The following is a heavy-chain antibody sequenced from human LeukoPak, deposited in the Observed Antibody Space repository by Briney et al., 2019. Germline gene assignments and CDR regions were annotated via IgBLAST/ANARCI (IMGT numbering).Heavy chain of an antibody. CDR3: ARRLPTVEFFDY. Sequence: GGSLRLSCAASGFTFSSYSMNWVRQAPGKGLEWVSSISSSSSYIYYADSVKGRFTISRDNAKNSLYLQMNSLRAEDTAVYYCARRLPTVEFFDYWGQGTLVTVSS. J-gene: IGHJ4*02. CDR1: GFTFSSYS. CDR2: ISSSSSYI. V-gene: IGHV3-21*01. D-gene: IGHD2-2*01.